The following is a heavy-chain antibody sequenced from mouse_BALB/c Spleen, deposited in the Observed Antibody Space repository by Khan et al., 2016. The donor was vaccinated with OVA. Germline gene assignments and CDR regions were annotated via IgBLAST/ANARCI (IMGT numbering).Heavy chain of an antibody. CDR1: GFSLTDFG. V-gene: IGHV2-4-1*01. Sequence: QVQLKQSGPGLVQPSQNLSITCTVSGFSLTDFGVHWVRQSPGKTLEWLGVIWSGGNTDNNAAFISRLSITKDNSKSQIFFKMNSLQADDTAIYXCARDGVFHYYGDGGIDYWGQGTTVTVSS. J-gene: IGHJ4*01. CDR2: IWSGGNT. CDR3: ARDGVFHYYGDGGIDY. D-gene: IGHD1-2*01.